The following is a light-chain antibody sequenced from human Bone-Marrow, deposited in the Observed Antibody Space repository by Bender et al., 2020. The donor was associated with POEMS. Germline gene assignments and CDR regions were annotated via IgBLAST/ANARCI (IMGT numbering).Light chain of an antibody. CDR3: AVWDDSLNGWV. V-gene: IGLV1-44*01. CDR2: SSH. Sequence: QSVLTQPPSASGTPGQRVTISCSGGSSNIGAHAVNWYQHLPGTAPKLLIYSSHRRPSEVPDRFSGSRSGTSASLAIGGLQSEEEADYYCAVWDDSLNGWVFGGGTKLTV. J-gene: IGLJ3*02. CDR1: SSNIGAHA.